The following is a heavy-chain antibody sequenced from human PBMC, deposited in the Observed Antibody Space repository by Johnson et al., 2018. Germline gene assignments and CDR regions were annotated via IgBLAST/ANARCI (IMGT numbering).Heavy chain of an antibody. D-gene: IGHD5-24*01. CDR2: INHSGST. CDR1: GGSFSGYY. V-gene: IGHV4-34*01. J-gene: IGHJ6*02. Sequence: QVQLQQWGAGLLKPSETLSLTCAVYGGSFSGYYWSWIRQPPGKGLEWIGEINHSGSTSYNPSLKSRVTISVDTSKNQFSLKLRSVTAADTAVYYCARGGDGYNYYYYGMDVWGQGTTVTVSS. CDR3: ARGGDGYNYYYYGMDV.